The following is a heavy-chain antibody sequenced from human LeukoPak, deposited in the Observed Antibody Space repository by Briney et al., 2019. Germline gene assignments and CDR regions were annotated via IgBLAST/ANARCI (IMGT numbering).Heavy chain of an antibody. CDR3: AKFDGPRLLHFDY. Sequence: GGSLRLSCAASGFVFSTSRMHWVRQAPGKGLEWVSVISYDGGNKYYADPVKGRFTISRDNSKNTLYLQMNSLRAEDTAVYYCAKFDGPRLLHFDYWGQGTLVTVSS. CDR1: GFVFSTSR. D-gene: IGHD2-15*01. CDR2: ISYDGGNK. V-gene: IGHV3-30-3*01. J-gene: IGHJ4*02.